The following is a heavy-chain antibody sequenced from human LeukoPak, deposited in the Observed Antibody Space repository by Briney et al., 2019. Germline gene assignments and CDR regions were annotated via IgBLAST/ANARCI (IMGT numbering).Heavy chain of an antibody. Sequence: GGSLRLSCAASGFTFSSYWMNWARQAPGKGLEWVASINHNGNVNYYVDSVKGRFTISRDNAKNSLYLQTSNLRAEDTAVYFCARGVGLDVWGQGATVTVSS. CDR3: ARGVGLDV. D-gene: IGHD3-16*01. CDR2: INHNGNVN. J-gene: IGHJ6*02. CDR1: GFTFSSYW. V-gene: IGHV3-7*03.